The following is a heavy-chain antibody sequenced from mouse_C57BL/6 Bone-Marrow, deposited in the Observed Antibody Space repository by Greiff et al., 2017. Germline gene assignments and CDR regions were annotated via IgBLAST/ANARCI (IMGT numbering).Heavy chain of an antibody. CDR1: GYTFTSYW. J-gene: IGHJ4*01. CDR2: INPSNGGT. CDR3: ARPHGYYYGSSLYYYAMDY. V-gene: IGHV1-53*01. Sequence: QVQLQQPGTELVKPGASVKLSCKASGYTFTSYWMHWVKQRPGQGLEWIGNINPSNGGTNYNEKFKSKATLTVDKSSSTAYMQLSSLTSEDSAVYYCARPHGYYYGSSLYYYAMDYWGQGTSVTVSS. D-gene: IGHD1-1*01.